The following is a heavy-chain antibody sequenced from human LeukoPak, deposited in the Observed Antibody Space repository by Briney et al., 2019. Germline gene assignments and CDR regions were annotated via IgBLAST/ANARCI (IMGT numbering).Heavy chain of an antibody. V-gene: IGHV4-59*01. Sequence: SETLSLTCTVSGGSISSYYWSWIRQPPGKGLEWIGYIYYSGSTNYNPSLKSRVTISVDTSKNQSSLKLSSVTAADTAVYYCARTSPYYDFWSGYYTQHYFDYWGQGTLVTVSS. J-gene: IGHJ4*02. CDR1: GGSISSYY. CDR2: IYYSGST. D-gene: IGHD3-3*01. CDR3: ARTSPYYDFWSGYYTQHYFDY.